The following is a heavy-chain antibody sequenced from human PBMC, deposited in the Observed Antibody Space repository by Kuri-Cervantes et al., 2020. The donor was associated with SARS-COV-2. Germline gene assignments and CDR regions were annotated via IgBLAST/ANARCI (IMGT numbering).Heavy chain of an antibody. CDR1: GGPISSSSYY. J-gene: IGHJ3*02. D-gene: IGHD4-17*01. Sequence: SESLSLTCTVSGGPISSSSYYWGWIRQPPGKGLEWIGSIYYSGSTYYNPSLKSRVTISVDTSKNQFSLKLSSVTAADTAVYYCATYGEAFDIWGQGTMVTVSS. CDR2: IYYSGST. V-gene: IGHV4-39*01. CDR3: ATYGEAFDI.